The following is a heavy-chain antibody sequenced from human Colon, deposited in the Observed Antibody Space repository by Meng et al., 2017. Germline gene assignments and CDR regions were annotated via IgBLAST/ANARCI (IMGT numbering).Heavy chain of an antibody. D-gene: IGHD1-1*01. Sequence: QVHLQGSGSGLGKPSQNLSLTCTVSGGSLSSDTYYWTWIRQDPGKGLEWIGIINHSGSTYYNPSLKSRVTMSLDTSKQQFSLKLISVTAADTAVYFCARGLNEGGLAHNWFDPWGQGTLVTVSS. V-gene: IGHV4-31*03. CDR2: INHSGST. J-gene: IGHJ5*02. CDR3: ARGLNEGGLAHNWFDP. CDR1: GGSLSSDTYY.